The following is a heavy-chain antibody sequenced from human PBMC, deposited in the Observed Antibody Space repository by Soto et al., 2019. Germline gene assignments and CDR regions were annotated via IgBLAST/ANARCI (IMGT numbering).Heavy chain of an antibody. CDR1: GGSISSGGYY. V-gene: IGHV4-31*03. D-gene: IGHD3-9*01. CDR3: ARARDDILTGQYYFDY. J-gene: IGHJ4*02. Sequence: QVQLQESGPGLVKPSQTLSLTCTVSGGSISSGGYYWSWIRQHPGKGLEWIGYIYYSGSTYYNPSLTSRVTISVDTSKNQFSLKLSSVTAADTAVYYCARARDDILTGQYYFDYWGQGTLVTVSS. CDR2: IYYSGST.